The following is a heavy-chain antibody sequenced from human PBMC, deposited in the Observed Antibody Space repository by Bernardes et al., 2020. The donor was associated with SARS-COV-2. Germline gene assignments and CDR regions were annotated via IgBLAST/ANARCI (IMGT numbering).Heavy chain of an antibody. CDR1: GFSFTIYG. D-gene: IGHD1-26*01. CDR3: ARDSHGPATNFDY. V-gene: IGHV3-30*03. CDR2: MSYDGSST. Sequence: GGSLRLSCAASGFSFTIYGMHWVRQAPDKGLEWVAAMSYDGSSTYYADSVKGRFTISRDTYQNTLYLQMNSLRAEDTAVYYCARDSHGPATNFDYWGQGTLVTVSS. J-gene: IGHJ4*02.